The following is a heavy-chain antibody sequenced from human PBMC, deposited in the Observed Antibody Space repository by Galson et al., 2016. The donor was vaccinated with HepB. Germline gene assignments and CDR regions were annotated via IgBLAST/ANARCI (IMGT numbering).Heavy chain of an antibody. J-gene: IGHJ6*02. V-gene: IGHV4-34*01. Sequence: SETLSLTCAVYGVSFHDYYCVWIRQPPGKGLEWVGESNQSGSTNYNPSLKSRVTISFDTSKNWFSLRLRSVTAADAAVYFCAFQRKSPRVYYSMDAWGQGTTVTVSS. CDR3: AFQRKSPRVYYSMDA. D-gene: IGHD6-25*01. CDR1: GVSFHDYY. CDR2: SNQSGST.